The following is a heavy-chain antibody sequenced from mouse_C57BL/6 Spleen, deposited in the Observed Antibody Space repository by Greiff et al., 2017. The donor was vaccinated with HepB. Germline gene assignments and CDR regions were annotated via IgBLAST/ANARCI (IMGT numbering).Heavy chain of an antibody. D-gene: IGHD2-1*01. CDR1: GFTFSSYA. CDR2: ISSGGDYI. CDR3: TRDYYSYYAMDY. Sequence: EVKVVESGEGLVKPGGSLKLSCAASGFTFSSYAMSWVRQTPEKRLEWVAYISSGGDYIYYADTVKGRFTISRDNARNTLYLQMSSLKSEDTAMYYCTRDYYSYYAMDYWGQGTSVTVSS. V-gene: IGHV5-9-1*02. J-gene: IGHJ4*01.